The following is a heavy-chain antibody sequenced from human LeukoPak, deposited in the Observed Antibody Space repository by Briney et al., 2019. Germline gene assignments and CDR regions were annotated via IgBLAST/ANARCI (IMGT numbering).Heavy chain of an antibody. CDR3: ARDGAYGGNAPRGFDY. Sequence: GGSLRLSCAASGFTFSTYSMNWVRQAPGKGLEWVSYISSSSSSIYYADSVKGRFTISRDNAKNSLYLQMNSPRDEDTAVYYCARDGAYGGNAPRGFDYWGQGTLVTVSS. CDR1: GFTFSTYS. J-gene: IGHJ4*02. V-gene: IGHV3-48*02. CDR2: ISSSSSSI. D-gene: IGHD4-23*01.